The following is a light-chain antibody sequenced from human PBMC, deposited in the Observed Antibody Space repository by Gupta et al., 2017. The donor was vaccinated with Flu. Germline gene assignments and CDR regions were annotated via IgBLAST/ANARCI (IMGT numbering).Light chain of an antibody. CDR2: RNN. V-gene: IGLV1-47*01. J-gene: IGLJ2*01. CDR3: ATWDDSLSGVV. Sequence: RVTSSCSGSSSNMGSNDVYWYQQPPGTAPKLLIYRNNQRASGVPDRFSGSKSGTSASLAISGLRAEDEADYYCATWDDSLSGVVFGGGTKVTVL. CDR1: SSNMGSND.